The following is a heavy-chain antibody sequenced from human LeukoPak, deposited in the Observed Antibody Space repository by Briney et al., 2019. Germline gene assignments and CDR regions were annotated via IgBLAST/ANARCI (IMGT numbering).Heavy chain of an antibody. Sequence: GRSLRLSCAASGFSFSSYSMHWVRQAPGKGLEWVAELLYDGSHEFYADVVKGRFTISRDNSKNSLYLQMNSLRAEDTALYYCAKGYCSSTSCYLGDYWGRGTLVTVSS. CDR3: AKGYCSSTSCYLGDY. D-gene: IGHD2-2*01. J-gene: IGHJ4*02. V-gene: IGHV3-30*04. CDR1: GFSFSSYS. CDR2: LLYDGSHE.